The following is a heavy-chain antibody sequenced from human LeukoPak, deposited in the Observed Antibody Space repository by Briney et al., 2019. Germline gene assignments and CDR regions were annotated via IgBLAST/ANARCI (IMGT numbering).Heavy chain of an antibody. D-gene: IGHD5-24*01. J-gene: IGHJ4*02. CDR3: ARGVRDGYKPFDY. Sequence: PSETLSLTCTVSGGSVSSPSYYWTWIRQPPGKGLEWIGYIFHSGTTNYNPSLKSRITMSIDTSKNQFSLKLSSVTAADTAVYYCARGVRDGYKPFDYWGQGTLVTVSS. CDR2: IFHSGTT. CDR1: GGSVSSPSYY. V-gene: IGHV4-61*01.